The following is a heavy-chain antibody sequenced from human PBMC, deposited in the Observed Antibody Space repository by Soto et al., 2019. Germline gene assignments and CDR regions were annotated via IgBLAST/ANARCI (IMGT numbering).Heavy chain of an antibody. CDR2: IIPIFGTA. D-gene: IGHD3-22*01. CDR3: ARERSSYDSRAPLNDAFDI. V-gene: IGHV1-69*06. J-gene: IGHJ3*02. Sequence: ASVKVSCKASGGTFSSYAISWVRQAPGQGLEWMGGIIPIFGTANYAQKFQGRVTITADKSTSTAYMELSSLRSEDTAVYYCARERSSYDSRAPLNDAFDIWGQGTMVTVSS. CDR1: GGTFSSYA.